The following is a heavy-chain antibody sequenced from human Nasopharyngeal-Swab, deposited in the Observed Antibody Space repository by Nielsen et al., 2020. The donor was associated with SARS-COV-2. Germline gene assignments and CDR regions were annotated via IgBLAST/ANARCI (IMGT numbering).Heavy chain of an antibody. V-gene: IGHV4-59*01. D-gene: IGHD3-3*01. J-gene: IGHJ6*03. CDR1: GGSISSYY. CDR3: ARGFFPKEENYYYYYYMDV. CDR2: IYYSGST. Sequence: GSLRLSCTVSGGSISSYYWSWIRQPPGKGLEWIGYIYYSGSTNYNPSLKSRVTISVDTSKNQFSLKLSSVTAADTAVYYCARGFFPKEENYYYYYYMDVWSKGTTVTVSS.